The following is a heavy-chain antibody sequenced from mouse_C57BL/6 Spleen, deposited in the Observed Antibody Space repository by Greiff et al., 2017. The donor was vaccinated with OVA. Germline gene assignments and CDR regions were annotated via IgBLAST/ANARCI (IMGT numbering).Heavy chain of an antibody. D-gene: IGHD2-4*01. Sequence: EVQLVESGGDLVKPGGSLKLSCAASGFTFSSYGMSWVRQTPDKRLEWVATISSGGSYTYYPDSVKGRFTISRDNAKNTLYLQMSSLKSEDTAMYYCAREAYDYGFAYWGQGTLVTVSA. J-gene: IGHJ3*01. CDR3: AREAYDYGFAY. CDR1: GFTFSSYG. CDR2: ISSGGSYT. V-gene: IGHV5-6*01.